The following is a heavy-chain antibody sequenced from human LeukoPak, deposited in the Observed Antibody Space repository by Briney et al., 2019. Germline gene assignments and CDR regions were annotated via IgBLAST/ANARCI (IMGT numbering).Heavy chain of an antibody. CDR3: ARDTPASGYSGFLFDY. D-gene: IGHD2-21*01. CDR1: GYTFTSYY. CDR2: INPSGGST. Sequence: ASVKVSCKASGYTFTSYYIHWVRQAPGQGLEWMGIINPSGGSTSYAQKFQGRVTMTRDTSTSTVYMELSSLRSEDTAVYYCARDTPASGYSGFLFDYWGQGTLVTVSS. V-gene: IGHV1-46*01. J-gene: IGHJ4*02.